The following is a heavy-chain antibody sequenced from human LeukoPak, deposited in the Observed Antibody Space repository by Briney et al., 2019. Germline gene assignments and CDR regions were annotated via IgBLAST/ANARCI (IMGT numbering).Heavy chain of an antibody. J-gene: IGHJ4*02. V-gene: IGHV4-4*07. CDR2: IHSSGST. CDR3: ARDNDFFDY. Sequence: SETLSLTCSVSGGSINTYYWSCIRQPAGKGLEWIERIHSSGSTHFNPSLKSRVTMSLDTSKSQFSLKLTSVTAADTAVYYCARDNDFFDYWGQGTLVTVSS. CDR1: GGSINTYY.